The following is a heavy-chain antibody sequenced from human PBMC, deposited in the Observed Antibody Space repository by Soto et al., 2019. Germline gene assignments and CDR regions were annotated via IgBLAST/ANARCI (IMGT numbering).Heavy chain of an antibody. CDR1: GYSFTSYW. CDR3: ARAATMVRGARGEDYYYGMDV. Sequence: EVQLVQSGAEVKKPGESLKISCKGSGYSFTSYWIGWVRQMPGKGLEWMGIIYPGDSDTRYSPSFQGQVTISADKSISTAYLQWSSLKASDTAMYYCARAATMVRGARGEDYYYGMDVWGQGTTVTVSS. CDR2: IYPGDSDT. V-gene: IGHV5-51*01. D-gene: IGHD3-10*01. J-gene: IGHJ6*02.